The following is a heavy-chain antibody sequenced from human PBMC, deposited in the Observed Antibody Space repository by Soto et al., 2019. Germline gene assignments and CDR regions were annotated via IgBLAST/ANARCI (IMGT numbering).Heavy chain of an antibody. D-gene: IGHD3-10*01. V-gene: IGHV3-30*18. Sequence: QVQLVESGGGVVQPGRSLRLSCAASGFTFSTYGMHWVRQAPGTGLEWVAVISYDGSSKYYADSVKGRFTISRDNSKDTLYFQMNSLRAEDTAVYYCAKGLYYGSGTHYEPDDTFDIWGQGTMVTVSS. CDR3: AKGLYYGSGTHYEPDDTFDI. J-gene: IGHJ3*02. CDR2: ISYDGSSK. CDR1: GFTFSTYG.